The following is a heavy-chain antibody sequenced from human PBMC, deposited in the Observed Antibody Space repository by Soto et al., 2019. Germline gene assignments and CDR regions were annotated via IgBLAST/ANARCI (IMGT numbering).Heavy chain of an antibody. J-gene: IGHJ4*02. CDR3: ASGSSGVRFDY. V-gene: IGHV3-33*01. Sequence: QVQLVESGGGVVQPGRSLRLSCAASGFTFSSYGMHWVRQAPGKGLEWVAVIWYDGNNKYYADSVKGRFTISRDNSKHPLYLQMTSLRAEDTAVYYCASGSSGVRFDYWGQGTLVTVSS. D-gene: IGHD2-15*01. CDR1: GFTFSSYG. CDR2: IWYDGNNK.